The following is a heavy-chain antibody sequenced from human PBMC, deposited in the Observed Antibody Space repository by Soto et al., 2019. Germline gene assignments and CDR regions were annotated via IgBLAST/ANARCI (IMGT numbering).Heavy chain of an antibody. Sequence: ASVKVSCKSSGYPFTHYGITWIRQAPGQGLEWMGWISPFNGNTNYGQTLQGRVTLTTDTSTSTVFMELRSLTSDDTAVYYCARDQSFGRTYYYGIDVWGQGTTVTVSS. CDR2: ISPFNGNT. CDR3: ARDQSFGRTYYYGIDV. J-gene: IGHJ6*02. D-gene: IGHD3-10*01. CDR1: GYPFTHYG. V-gene: IGHV1-18*01.